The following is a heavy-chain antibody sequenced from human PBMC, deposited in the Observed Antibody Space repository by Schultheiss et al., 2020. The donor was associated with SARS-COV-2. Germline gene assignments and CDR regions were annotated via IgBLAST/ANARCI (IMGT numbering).Heavy chain of an antibody. D-gene: IGHD3-22*01. CDR1: GGSFSGYY. V-gene: IGHV4-59*08. CDR3: ARLQWLLPRAFDY. Sequence: SETLSLTCAVYGGSFSGYYWSWIRQPPGKGLEWIGYIHYSGSTNYNPSLKSRVTISVDTSKNQFSLKLSSVTAADTAVYYCARLQWLLPRAFDYWGQGTLVTVSS. CDR2: IHYSGST. J-gene: IGHJ4*02.